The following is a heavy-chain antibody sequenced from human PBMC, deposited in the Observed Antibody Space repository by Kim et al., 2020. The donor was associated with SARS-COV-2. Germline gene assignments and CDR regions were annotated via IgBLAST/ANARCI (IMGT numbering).Heavy chain of an antibody. Sequence: SETLSLTCTVSGCSISSYYWSWIRQPPGKGLEWIGSIYYSGSTNYNPSRKSLVTISVDTSKNQSSLKLSSVTAADTAVYYCARVSSDYGSGSVDYGCHGT. V-gene: IGHV4-59*01. CDR3: ARVSSDYGSGSVDY. CDR1: GCSISSYY. CDR2: IYYSGST. J-gene: IGHJ4*01. D-gene: IGHD3-10*01.